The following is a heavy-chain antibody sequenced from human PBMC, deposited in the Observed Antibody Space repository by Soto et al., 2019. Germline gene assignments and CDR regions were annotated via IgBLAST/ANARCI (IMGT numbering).Heavy chain of an antibody. J-gene: IGHJ3*02. Sequence: QLQLQESGPGLVKPSETLSLTCTVSGGSISSSSYYWGWIRQPPGKGLEWIGSIYDSGSTYYNPSLKSRVTISVDTSKNQFCLKLSSVTAADTAVYYCARTPYDAFDIWGQGTMVTVSS. CDR3: ARTPYDAFDI. V-gene: IGHV4-39*01. CDR2: IYDSGST. CDR1: GGSISSSSYY.